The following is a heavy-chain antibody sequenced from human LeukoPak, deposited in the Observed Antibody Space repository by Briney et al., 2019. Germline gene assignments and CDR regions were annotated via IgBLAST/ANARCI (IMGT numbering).Heavy chain of an antibody. J-gene: IGHJ4*02. CDR3: AGRGYSYGLRY. D-gene: IGHD5-18*01. CDR2: INHSGST. CDR1: GGSFSGYY. Sequence: SETLSLTCAVYGGSFSGYYWSWIRQPPGKGLEWIGEINHSGSTNYNPSLKSRVTISVDTSKNQFSLKLSSVTAADTAVYYCAGRGYSYGLRYWGQGTLVTVSS. V-gene: IGHV4-34*01.